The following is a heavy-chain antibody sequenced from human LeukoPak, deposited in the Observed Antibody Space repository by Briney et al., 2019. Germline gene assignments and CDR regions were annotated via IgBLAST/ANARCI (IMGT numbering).Heavy chain of an antibody. D-gene: IGHD3-10*01. Sequence: GGSLRLSCAASGFTFSSYSMNWVRQAPGKGLGWVSYISSSSSTIYYADSVKGRFTISRDNAKNSLYLQMNSLRAEDTAVYYCARDRWFGELSGAFDIWGQGTMVTVSS. CDR2: ISSSSSTI. J-gene: IGHJ3*02. CDR3: ARDRWFGELSGAFDI. V-gene: IGHV3-48*01. CDR1: GFTFSSYS.